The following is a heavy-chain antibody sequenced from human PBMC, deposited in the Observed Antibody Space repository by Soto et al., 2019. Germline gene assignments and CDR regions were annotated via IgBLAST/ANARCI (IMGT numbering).Heavy chain of an antibody. D-gene: IGHD3-9*01. CDR1: GFTFSSYG. Sequence: GGSLRLSCAASGFTFSSYGMHWVRQAPGKGLEWVAVISYDGSNKYYADSVKGRSTISRDNSKNTLYLQMNSLRAEDTAVYYCAKPMSTISHYFDYWGQGT. V-gene: IGHV3-30*18. CDR2: ISYDGSNK. J-gene: IGHJ4*02. CDR3: AKPMSTISHYFDY.